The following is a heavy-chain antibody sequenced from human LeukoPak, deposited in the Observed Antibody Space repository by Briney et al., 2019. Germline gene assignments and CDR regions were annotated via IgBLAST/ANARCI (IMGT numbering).Heavy chain of an antibody. Sequence: SETLSFTCTVSGGSISSGSYYWSWIRQPAGKGLEWIGRIYTSGSTNYDPSLKSRVTISVDTSKNQFSLKLSSVTAADTAVYYCAGGERVVLFDYWGQGTLVTVSS. CDR2: IYTSGST. V-gene: IGHV4-61*02. D-gene: IGHD1-1*01. CDR1: GGSISSGSYY. CDR3: AGGERVVLFDY. J-gene: IGHJ4*02.